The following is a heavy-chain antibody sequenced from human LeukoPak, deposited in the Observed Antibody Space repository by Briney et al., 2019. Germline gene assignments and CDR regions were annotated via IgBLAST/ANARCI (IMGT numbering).Heavy chain of an antibody. Sequence: ASVNVSCKASGYTFTSYGISWVRQAPGQGLEWMGWINPNSGGTNYAQKFQGRVTMTRDTSISTAYMELSRLRSDDTAVYYCARGEQLAVPHFPSAYWGQGTLVTVSS. CDR1: GYTFTSYG. J-gene: IGHJ4*02. CDR2: INPNSGGT. CDR3: ARGEQLAVPHFPSAY. V-gene: IGHV1-2*02. D-gene: IGHD6-6*01.